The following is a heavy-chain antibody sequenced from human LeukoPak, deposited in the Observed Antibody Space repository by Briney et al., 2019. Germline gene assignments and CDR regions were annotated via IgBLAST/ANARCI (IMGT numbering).Heavy chain of an antibody. Sequence: GGSLRLSCAASGFTFSSYSMNWVRQAPGKGLEWVSSISSSSSYIYYADSVKGRFTISRDNAKNSLYLQMNSLRAEDTAVYYCARELGGNVAYYYGMDVWGQGTTVTVSS. CDR2: ISSSSSYI. CDR1: GFTFSSYS. CDR3: ARELGGNVAYYYGMDV. V-gene: IGHV3-21*01. D-gene: IGHD3-16*01. J-gene: IGHJ6*02.